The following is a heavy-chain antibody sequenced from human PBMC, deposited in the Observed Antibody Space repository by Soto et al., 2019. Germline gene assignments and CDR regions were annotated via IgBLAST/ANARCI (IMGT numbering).Heavy chain of an antibody. CDR2: IIPILGIA. CDR1: GGTFSSYT. J-gene: IGHJ2*01. D-gene: IGHD3-16*01. Sequence: QVQLVQSGAEVKKPGSSVKVSCKASGGTFSSYTISWVRQAPGQGLEWMGRIIPILGIANYAQKFQGRVTITADKSTSTAYMELSSLRSEDTAVYYCARVRGDDWYFDLWGRGTLVTVSS. V-gene: IGHV1-69*02. CDR3: ARVRGDDWYFDL.